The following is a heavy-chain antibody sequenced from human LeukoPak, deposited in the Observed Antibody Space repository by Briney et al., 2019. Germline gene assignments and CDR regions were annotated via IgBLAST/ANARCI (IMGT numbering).Heavy chain of an antibody. CDR3: ARDGIYDYVWGSYRHYIDY. V-gene: IGHV1-46*01. Sequence: GASVKVSCKASGYTFTTYYMHWVRQAPGQGLEWMGIINPSGGGTSYAQKFQGRVTMTRDTSTSTVYMELSSLRSGDTAVYYCARDGIYDYVWGSYRHYIDYWGQGTLVTVSS. J-gene: IGHJ4*02. D-gene: IGHD3-16*02. CDR1: GYTFTTYY. CDR2: INPSGGGT.